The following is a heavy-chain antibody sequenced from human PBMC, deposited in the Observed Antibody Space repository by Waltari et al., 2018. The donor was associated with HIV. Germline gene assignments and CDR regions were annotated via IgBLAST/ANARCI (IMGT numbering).Heavy chain of an antibody. CDR2: IRGDGNTP. V-gene: IGHV3-74*01. CDR3: ARGDLAV. CDR1: CFTFSDFW. Sequence: EVQLVESGGGLIQPGGSLRLSCAASCFTFSDFWMHWVRQVPGKGLVWVSRIRGDGNTPGYADYVKGRFTISRDNAKKTMYLQMNSLRAEDTAVYYCARGDLAVWGQGTTVTVSS. J-gene: IGHJ6*02.